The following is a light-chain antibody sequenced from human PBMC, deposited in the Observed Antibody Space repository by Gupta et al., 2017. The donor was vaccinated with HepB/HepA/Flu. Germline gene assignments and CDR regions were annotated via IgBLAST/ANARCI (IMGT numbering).Light chain of an antibody. J-gene: IGKJ2*04. CDR1: HSISSW. V-gene: IGKV1-5*03. Sequence: DIQMTQSPSTLSASVGDRVTITCRASHSISSWLAWYQQKPGKDPKLLIYKASSLESGVPSRFSGSGSGTEFTLTISSLQPDDFATYYCQQYNSYPCSFGQGTKLEIK. CDR3: QQYNSYPCS. CDR2: KAS.